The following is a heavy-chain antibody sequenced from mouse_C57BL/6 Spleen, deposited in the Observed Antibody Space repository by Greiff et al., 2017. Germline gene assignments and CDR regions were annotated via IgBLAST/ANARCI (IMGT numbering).Heavy chain of an antibody. CDR1: GYTFTSYW. CDR2: IYPGSGST. J-gene: IGHJ2*01. Sequence: QVQLQQPGAELVKPGASVKLSCKASGYTFTSYWITWVKQRPGQGLEWIGDIYPGSGSTNYNEKFKSKATLTVDTSSSTAYMQLSSLTSEDSAVYYCARGYYYGSSPFDYWGQGTTLTVSS. CDR3: ARGYYYGSSPFDY. D-gene: IGHD1-1*01. V-gene: IGHV1-55*01.